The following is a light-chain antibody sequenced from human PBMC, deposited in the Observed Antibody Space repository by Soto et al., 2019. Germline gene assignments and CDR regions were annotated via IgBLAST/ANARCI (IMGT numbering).Light chain of an antibody. CDR2: DNN. CDR3: GTWDSSLSAGV. CDR1: SSNIGNNY. Sequence: QSVLPRPPSVSAARGQKVTISCSGSSSNIGNNYVSWYQQLPGTAPKLLIYDNNKRPSGIPDRFSGSKSGTSATLGITGLQTGDEADYYCGTWDSSLSAGVFGTGTKLTVL. V-gene: IGLV1-51*01. J-gene: IGLJ1*01.